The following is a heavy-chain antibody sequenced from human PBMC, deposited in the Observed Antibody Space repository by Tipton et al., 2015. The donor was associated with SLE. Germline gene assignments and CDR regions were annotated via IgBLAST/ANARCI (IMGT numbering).Heavy chain of an antibody. CDR3: ARDHRNPVIGYPFLGAFDI. Sequence: SLRLSCAASGFTFSSYSMNWVRQAPGKGLEWVSYISSSSSTIYYADSVKGRFTISRDNAKNSLYLQMNSPRAEDTAVYYCARDHRNPVIGYPFLGAFDIWGQGTMVTVSS. V-gene: IGHV3-48*01. CDR1: GFTFSSYS. J-gene: IGHJ3*02. CDR2: ISSSSSTI. D-gene: IGHD2/OR15-2a*01.